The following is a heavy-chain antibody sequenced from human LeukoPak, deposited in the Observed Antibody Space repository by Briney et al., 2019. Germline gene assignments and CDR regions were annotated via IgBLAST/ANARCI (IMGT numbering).Heavy chain of an antibody. Sequence: GGSLRLSRAASGFTFSNYGMHWVRQAPGKGLGWIAAIWHDGTNKNYRDSVKGRFTISRDNSKNTLSLQMNSLRVDDTAVYYCASDDGPLDYWGRGTLVTVSA. D-gene: IGHD2-8*01. V-gene: IGHV3-33*01. J-gene: IGHJ4*02. CDR1: GFTFSNYG. CDR3: ASDDGPLDY. CDR2: IWHDGTNK.